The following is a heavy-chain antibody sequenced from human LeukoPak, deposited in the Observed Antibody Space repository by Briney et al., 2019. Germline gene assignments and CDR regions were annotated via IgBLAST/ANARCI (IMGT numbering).Heavy chain of an antibody. CDR1: GGSISSGDYY. CDR3: ATPNYYDSSGGFDY. V-gene: IGHV4-39*07. CDR2: IYYSGST. J-gene: IGHJ4*02. D-gene: IGHD3-22*01. Sequence: PSQTLSLTCTVSGGSISSGDYYWGWIRQPPGKGLEWIGSIYYSGSTYYNPSLKSRVTISVDTPKNQFSLKLSSVTAADTAVYYCATPNYYDSSGGFDYWGQGTLVTVSS.